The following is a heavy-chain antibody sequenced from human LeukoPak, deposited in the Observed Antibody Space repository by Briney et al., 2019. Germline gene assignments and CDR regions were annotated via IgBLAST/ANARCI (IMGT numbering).Heavy chain of an antibody. CDR2: ISSSGSTL. CDR1: GFTVGLYW. J-gene: IGHJ4*02. D-gene: IGHD1-20*01. Sequence: GGSLRLSCAASGFTVGLYWMSWVRRAPGKGLEWVSYISSSGSTLYYADSVKGRITISRDNAKNSLYLQMNSLRAGDTAVYYCARRRYNWNAIDYWGQGTLVTVSS. V-gene: IGHV3-11*01. CDR3: ARRRYNWNAIDY.